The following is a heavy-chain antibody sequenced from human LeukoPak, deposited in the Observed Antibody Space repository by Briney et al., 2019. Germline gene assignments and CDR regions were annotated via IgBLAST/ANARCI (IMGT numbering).Heavy chain of an antibody. D-gene: IGHD3-9*01. V-gene: IGHV3-23*01. J-gene: IGHJ4*01. CDR2: ISGSAGAT. CDR3: AKKRDNHDWLYYFDD. CDR1: GFTFNNYA. Sequence: GGSLRLSCAASGFTFNNYAMSWVRQAPGKGLEWVSAISGSAGATYYPDSVKGRFTISRDNSKNTLYPQMNSLRAEDTAVYYCAKKRDNHDWLYYFDDWGQGTQVTVSS.